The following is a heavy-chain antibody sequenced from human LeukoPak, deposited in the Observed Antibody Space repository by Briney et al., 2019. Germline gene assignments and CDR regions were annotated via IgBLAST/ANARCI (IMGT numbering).Heavy chain of an antibody. CDR3: ASSGDSSSWYGVLGDFDY. CDR1: GYTFTSYD. D-gene: IGHD6-13*01. Sequence: ASVKVSCKASGYTFTSYDINWVRQATGQGLEWMGWMNPNSGNTGYAQKFQGRVTMTRNTSISTACMELSSLRSEDTAVYYCASSGDSSSWYGVLGDFDYWGQGTLVTVSS. CDR2: MNPNSGNT. V-gene: IGHV1-8*01. J-gene: IGHJ4*02.